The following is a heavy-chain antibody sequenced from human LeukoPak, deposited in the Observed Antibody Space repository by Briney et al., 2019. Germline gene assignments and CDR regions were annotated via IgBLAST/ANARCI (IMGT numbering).Heavy chain of an antibody. V-gene: IGHV4-59*01. CDR1: GGSISSYY. Sequence: SETLSLTCTVSGGSISSYYWSWIRQPPGKGLEWIGYIYYSGSTNYNPSLKSRVTISVDTSKNQFSLKLSSVTAADTAVCYCAAQWGGSITMVRGSSSPRAPLDVWGKGTTVTVSS. J-gene: IGHJ6*04. CDR3: AAQWGGSITMVRGSSSPRAPLDV. D-gene: IGHD3-10*01. CDR2: IYYSGST.